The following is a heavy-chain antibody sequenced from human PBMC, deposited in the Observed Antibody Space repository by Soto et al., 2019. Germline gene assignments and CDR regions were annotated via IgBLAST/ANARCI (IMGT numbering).Heavy chain of an antibody. Sequence: ASVKVSCKASGYSFTGYSMHWVRQAPGQGLEWMGWINPKNGATNYARKFQGWVTMIRDTSISTVYMELRNLKSDDTAVYYCAKLPLVLALGFDYWGQGTLVTVSS. CDR3: AKLPLVLALGFDY. J-gene: IGHJ4*02. CDR1: GYSFTGYS. V-gene: IGHV1-2*04. CDR2: INPKNGAT.